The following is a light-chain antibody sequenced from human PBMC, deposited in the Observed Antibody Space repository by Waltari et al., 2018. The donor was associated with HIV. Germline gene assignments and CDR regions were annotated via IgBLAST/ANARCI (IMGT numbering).Light chain of an antibody. J-gene: IGLJ2*01. CDR1: SSNIGSNY. CDR2: RNN. Sequence: QSVLTQPPSASGTPGQRVTISCSGSSSNIGSNYVYWYQQLPGTAPKLLSYRNNQRPSGVPDRFSGSKSGTSASLAISGLQSEDEGDYYCAAWDDSLDGLFGGGTKLTV. V-gene: IGLV1-47*01. CDR3: AAWDDSLDGL.